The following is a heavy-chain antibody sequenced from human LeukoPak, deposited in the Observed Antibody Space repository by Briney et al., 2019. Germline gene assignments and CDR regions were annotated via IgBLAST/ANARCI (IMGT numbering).Heavy chain of an antibody. Sequence: GGSLRLSRAASGFTFSNYAMSWVRQAPGKGLEWVSVISASGGNTYYADSVKGRFTISRDNSKNTLYLQMNSLRAEDTAVYYCAKENHGIVGATTLIDYWGQGTLVTVSS. CDR3: AKENHGIVGATTLIDY. V-gene: IGHV3-23*01. D-gene: IGHD1-26*01. CDR1: GFTFSNYA. J-gene: IGHJ4*02. CDR2: ISASGGNT.